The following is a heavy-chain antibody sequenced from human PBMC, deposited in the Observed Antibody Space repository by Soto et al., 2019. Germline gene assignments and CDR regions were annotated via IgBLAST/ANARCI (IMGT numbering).Heavy chain of an antibody. V-gene: IGHV3-21*01. Sequence: EVQLVESGGGLVKPGGSLRLSCAASGFTFSSCTMNWVCQAPGKGLEWVSSISSTSSYIYYADSVKGRFTISRDNTKDSLYLQMNSLRAEDTALYYCATERYGVGELELDSWGQGTLVTVSS. CDR2: ISSTSSYI. CDR3: ATERYGVGELELDS. D-gene: IGHD3-10*01. CDR1: GFTFSSCT. J-gene: IGHJ4*02.